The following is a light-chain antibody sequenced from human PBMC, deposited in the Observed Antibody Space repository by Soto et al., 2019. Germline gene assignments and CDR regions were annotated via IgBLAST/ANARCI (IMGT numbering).Light chain of an antibody. CDR3: SSFAGGGNPVL. J-gene: IGLJ2*01. V-gene: IGLV2-8*01. Sequence: QSVLTQPPSASGSLGQSVTISCTGTSSDVGGYNYVCWHQQHPGKAPKVMIYEVTKRPPGVPDRFSGSKSGNTASLTVSGLQAEDEADYYCSSFAGGGNPVLLGGGTKLTVL. CDR2: EVT. CDR1: SSDVGGYNY.